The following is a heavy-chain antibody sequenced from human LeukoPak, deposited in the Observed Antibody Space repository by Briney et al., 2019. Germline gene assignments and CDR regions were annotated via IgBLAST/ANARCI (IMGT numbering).Heavy chain of an antibody. J-gene: IGHJ4*02. Sequence: GGSLRLSCAASGFTFSTYGMHWVRQTPGKGLEWVAVMSYDGSNIYYGDSVEGRFTISRDNSKNTLYLQMNNPRVEDTALYYCAKVTPGSTARKSGLDYWGQGTLVTVSS. D-gene: IGHD2-21*02. CDR3: AKVTPGSTARKSGLDY. V-gene: IGHV3-30*18. CDR2: MSYDGSNI. CDR1: GFTFSTYG.